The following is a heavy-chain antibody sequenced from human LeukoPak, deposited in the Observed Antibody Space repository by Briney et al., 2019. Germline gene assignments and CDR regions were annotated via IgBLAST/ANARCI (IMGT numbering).Heavy chain of an antibody. CDR3: AHRITIFGGKYNWFDP. V-gene: IGHV2-5*01. CDR1: GGSISSGGYY. Sequence: TLSLTCTVSGGSISSGGYYWSWIRQPPGKALEWLALIYWNDDKRYSPSLKSRLTITKDTSKNQVVLTMTNMDPVDTATYYCAHRITIFGGKYNWFDPWGXGTLVTVSS. J-gene: IGHJ5*02. D-gene: IGHD3-3*01. CDR2: IYWNDDK.